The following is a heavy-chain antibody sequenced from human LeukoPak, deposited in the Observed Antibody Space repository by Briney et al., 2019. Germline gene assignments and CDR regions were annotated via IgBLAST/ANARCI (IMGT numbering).Heavy chain of an antibody. J-gene: IGHJ4*02. CDR1: GFTFSSYS. D-gene: IGHD3-22*01. Sequence: GGSLRLSCAASGFTFSSYSKNWVRQAPGKGLEWVSSISSSSSYIYYADSVKGRFTISRDNAKNSLYLQMNSLRAEDTAVYYCAREKKYYYDSSGYRPLDYWGQGTLVTVSS. V-gene: IGHV3-21*01. CDR3: AREKKYYYDSSGYRPLDY. CDR2: ISSSSSYI.